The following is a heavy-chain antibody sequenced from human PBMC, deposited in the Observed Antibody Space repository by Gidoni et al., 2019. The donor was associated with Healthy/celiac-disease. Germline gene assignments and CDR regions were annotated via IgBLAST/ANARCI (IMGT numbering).Heavy chain of an antibody. CDR1: GFTFSSYV. J-gene: IGHJ4*02. V-gene: IGHV3-64D*08. CDR3: VKDSSGWAYFDY. D-gene: IGHD6-19*01. CDR2: ISSNGGST. Sequence: EVQLVESGGGLVQPGGSLRLSCSASGFTFSSYVMHWVRQAPGKGLEYVSVISSNGGSTYYADSVKGRFTISRDNSKNTLYLQMSSLRPEDTALYYCVKDSSGWAYFDYWGQGTLVSVSS.